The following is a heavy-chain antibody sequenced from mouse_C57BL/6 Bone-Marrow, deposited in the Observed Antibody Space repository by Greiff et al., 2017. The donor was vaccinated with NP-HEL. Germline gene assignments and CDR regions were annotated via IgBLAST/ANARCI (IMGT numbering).Heavy chain of an antibody. D-gene: IGHD2-4*01. J-gene: IGHJ3*01. CDR2: IDPSDSYT. V-gene: IGHV1-50*01. CDR3: ARLYYDYDEGFAY. Sequence: VQLQQPGAELVKPGASVKLSCKASGYTFTSYWMQWVKQRPGQGLEWIGEIDPSDSYTNYNQKFKGKATLTVDTSSSTDYMQLSSLTSEDSAVYYCARLYYDYDEGFAYWGQGTLVTVSA. CDR1: GYTFTSYW.